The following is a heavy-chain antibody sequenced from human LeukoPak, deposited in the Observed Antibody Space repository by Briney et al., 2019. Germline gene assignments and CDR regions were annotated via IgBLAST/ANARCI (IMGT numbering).Heavy chain of an antibody. V-gene: IGHV3-7*01. CDR1: GFTFRSYW. D-gene: IGHD2-15*01. J-gene: IGHJ4*02. Sequence: PGGSLRLSCAASGFTFRSYWMSWVRQAPGKGLEWVANIKQDGSEKYYVDSVKGRFTISRDNAKNSVYLQMISLRVEDTAVYYCARESTRYCSGGSCYSSSSLDYWGQRTLGTVSS. CDR2: IKQDGSEK. CDR3: ARESTRYCSGGSCYSSSSLDY.